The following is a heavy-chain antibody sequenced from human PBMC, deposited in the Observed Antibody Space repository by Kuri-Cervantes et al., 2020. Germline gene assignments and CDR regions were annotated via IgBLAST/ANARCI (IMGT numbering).Heavy chain of an antibody. CDR1: GYTFTSYA. Sequence: ASVKVSCKASGYTFTSYAMHWVRQAPGQRLEWMGWISAYNGNTNYAQKLQGRVTMTTDTSTSTAYMELRSLRSDDTAVYYCARVYGDYELGIWGQGTKVTVSS. V-gene: IGHV1-18*01. CDR3: ARVYGDYELGI. D-gene: IGHD4-17*01. CDR2: ISAYNGNT. J-gene: IGHJ3*02.